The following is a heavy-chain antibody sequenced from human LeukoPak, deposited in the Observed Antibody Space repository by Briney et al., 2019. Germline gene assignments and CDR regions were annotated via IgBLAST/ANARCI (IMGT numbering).Heavy chain of an antibody. J-gene: IGHJ4*02. CDR3: ARALPPRIAVAGTAFDY. V-gene: IGHV1-8*01. Sequence: ASVKVSCKTSGYTVTNYDINWVRQATGQGLEWMGWMNPNSGNTGYTQKFQGRVAMTRNTSISTAYMELSSLRSEDTAVYYCARALPPRIAVAGTAFDYWGQGTLVTVSS. CDR1: GYTVTNYD. CDR2: MNPNSGNT. D-gene: IGHD6-19*01.